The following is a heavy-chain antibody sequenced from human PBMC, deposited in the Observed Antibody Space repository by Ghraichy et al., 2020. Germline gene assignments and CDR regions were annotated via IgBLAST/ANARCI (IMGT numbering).Heavy chain of an antibody. CDR2: IKSKTDGGTT. D-gene: IGHD6-19*01. CDR1: GFTFRNAW. Sequence: GGSLRLSCAASGFTFRNAWMSWVRQAPGKGLEWVGRIKSKTDGGTTDYAAPVKGRFTISRDDSKNTLYLQMNSLKTEDTAVYYCTGRTYPGIAVAGRGVDYWGQGTLVTVSS. V-gene: IGHV3-15*01. CDR3: TGRTYPGIAVAGRGVDY. J-gene: IGHJ4*02.